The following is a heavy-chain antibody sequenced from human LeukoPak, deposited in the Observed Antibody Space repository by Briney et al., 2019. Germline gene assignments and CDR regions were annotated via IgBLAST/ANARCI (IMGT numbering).Heavy chain of an antibody. V-gene: IGHV1-2*02. Sequence: GASVKVSCRASGYSFTNYYIHWGRQAPGQGLEWMGWINPHSGGTNYAQMSQDRVTMTRDTSISTAYMALSRLRFDDSAVYYCARASGTSPYYYDSSNYVTPPGLIAYWGQGTLVTVSS. D-gene: IGHD3-22*01. CDR3: ARASGTSPYYYDSSNYVTPPGLIAY. J-gene: IGHJ4*02. CDR1: GYSFTNYY. CDR2: INPHSGGT.